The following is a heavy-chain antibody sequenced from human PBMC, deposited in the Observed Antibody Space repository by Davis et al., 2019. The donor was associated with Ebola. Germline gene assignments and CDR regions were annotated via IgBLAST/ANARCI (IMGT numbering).Heavy chain of an antibody. CDR3: AREGTGDGFIYYYGMDV. Sequence: AASVKVSCKASGYTFTTYDIHWVRQATGQGLEWMGWMNPNSENTGYAQKFQGRVTMTRNTSISTAYMELSSLRSEDTAVYYCAREGTGDGFIYYYGMDVWGQGTTVTVSS. J-gene: IGHJ6*02. V-gene: IGHV1-8*01. D-gene: IGHD1-1*01. CDR2: MNPNSENT. CDR1: GYTFTTYD.